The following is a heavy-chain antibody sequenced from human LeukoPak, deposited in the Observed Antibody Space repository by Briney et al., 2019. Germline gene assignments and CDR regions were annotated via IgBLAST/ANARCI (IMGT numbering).Heavy chain of an antibody. CDR1: GGSISSYL. J-gene: IGHJ4*02. CDR2: IYYSGST. V-gene: IGHV4-59*01. D-gene: IGHD3-10*01. Sequence: KAAETLSLTCTVSGGSISSYLWNWIGQPPGKGLEGRGYIYYSGSTNYNPSLKSRVTISVDTSKNQFSLKLSSVTAADTAVYYCARETYYYGSGSPPTFDYWGQGTLVTVSS. CDR3: ARETYYYGSGSPPTFDY.